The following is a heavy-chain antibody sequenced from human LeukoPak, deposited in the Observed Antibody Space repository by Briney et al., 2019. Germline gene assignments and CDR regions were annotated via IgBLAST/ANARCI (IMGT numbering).Heavy chain of an antibody. Sequence: GASVKVSCKASGGTFSSYAISWVRQAPGQGLEWMGGIIPIFGTANYAQKFQGRVTITADESASTAYMELSSLRSEDTAVYYCARGGSLRKKEGMVQQWLVYYGMDVWGQGTTVTVSS. CDR2: IIPIFGTA. CDR1: GGTFSSYA. V-gene: IGHV1-69*01. J-gene: IGHJ6*02. CDR3: ARGGSLRKKEGMVQQWLVYYGMDV. D-gene: IGHD6-19*01.